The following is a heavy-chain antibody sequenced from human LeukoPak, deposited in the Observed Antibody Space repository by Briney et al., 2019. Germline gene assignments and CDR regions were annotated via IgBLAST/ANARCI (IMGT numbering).Heavy chain of an antibody. CDR3: ARNGRVRRVVKDLFEY. D-gene: IGHD3-10*01. CDR1: GYTFTDYD. V-gene: IGHV1-18*01. J-gene: IGHJ4*02. CDR2: VSPYNGNT. Sequence: ASVKVSCKTSGYTFTDYDITWVRQAPGQGLEWMGRVSPYNGNTYYSQRFQDRVTITKDTSTGTAYMDLRNLRTDDTAMYYCARNGRVRRVVKDLFEYWGQGTLVTVSS.